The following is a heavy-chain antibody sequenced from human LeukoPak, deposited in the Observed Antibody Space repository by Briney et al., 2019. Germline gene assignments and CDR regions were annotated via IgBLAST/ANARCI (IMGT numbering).Heavy chain of an antibody. D-gene: IGHD3-22*01. J-gene: IGHJ4*02. V-gene: IGHV4-59*08. Sequence: ETLSLTCTVSGGSISSYYWSWIRQPPGKGLEWIGYIYYSGSTNYNPSLKSRVTISVDTSKNQFSLKLSSVTAADTAVYYCARQYSSGYYYPFDYWAREPWSPSPQ. CDR2: IYYSGST. CDR1: GGSISSYY. CDR3: ARQYSSGYYYPFDY.